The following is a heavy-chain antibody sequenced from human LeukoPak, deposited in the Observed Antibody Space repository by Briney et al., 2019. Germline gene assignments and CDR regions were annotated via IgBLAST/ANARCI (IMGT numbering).Heavy chain of an antibody. V-gene: IGHV4-59*01. CDR1: GGSISSYY. D-gene: IGHD6-13*01. CDR2: IYYSGST. CDR3: ARVRGIAAAGQGRYYFDY. Sequence: PSETLSLTCTVSGGSISSYYWSWIRQPPGKGLEWIGYIYYSGSTNYNPSLKSRVTISVDTSKNQFSLKLGSVTAADTAVYYCARVRGIAAAGQGRYYFDYWGQGTLVTVSS. J-gene: IGHJ4*02.